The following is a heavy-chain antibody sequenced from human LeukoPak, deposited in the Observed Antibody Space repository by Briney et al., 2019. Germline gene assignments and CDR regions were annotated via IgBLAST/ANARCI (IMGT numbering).Heavy chain of an antibody. V-gene: IGHV5-51*01. CDR1: GYIFTNYW. CDR2: IYPGDSDT. CDR3: ARRYGGSGYYQFDY. J-gene: IGHJ4*02. Sequence: HGESLKISCKSSGYIFTNYWIAWVRQMPGKGLECMGVIYPGDSDTRYSPSFQGQVTISADKSISTAYLQWNSLKASDTALYYCARRYGGSGYYQFDYWGQGSLVTVSS. D-gene: IGHD3-22*01.